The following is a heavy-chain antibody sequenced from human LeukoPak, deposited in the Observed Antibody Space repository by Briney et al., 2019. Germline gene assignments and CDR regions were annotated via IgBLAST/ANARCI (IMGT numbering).Heavy chain of an antibody. CDR2: ISGSGAST. CDR3: AKDVGKWESLHFFDY. CDR1: GFALSTNA. J-gene: IGHJ4*02. D-gene: IGHD1-26*01. V-gene: IGHV3-23*01. Sequence: GGSLRLSCLTSGFALSTNAMSWVRQAPGKGLEWISGISGSGASTYYADSVKGRFTISRDDSRNTLYLQMNSLRGDDTAVYYCAKDVGKWESLHFFDYWGQGTLVTVSS.